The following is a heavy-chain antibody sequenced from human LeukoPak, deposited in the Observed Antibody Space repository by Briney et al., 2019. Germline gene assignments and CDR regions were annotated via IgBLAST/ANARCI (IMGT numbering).Heavy chain of an antibody. V-gene: IGHV3-21*01. Sequence: GGSLRLSCAASGFTFRTYSVNWVRQAPGKGLEWVSSISSSGTHIYYAYSVKGRFTISRDNAMNSLYLQMNSLRAEDTAVYYCARALAAAGTGYYFDYWGQGTLATVSS. CDR2: ISSSGTHI. D-gene: IGHD6-13*01. CDR1: GFTFRTYS. J-gene: IGHJ4*02. CDR3: ARALAAAGTGYYFDY.